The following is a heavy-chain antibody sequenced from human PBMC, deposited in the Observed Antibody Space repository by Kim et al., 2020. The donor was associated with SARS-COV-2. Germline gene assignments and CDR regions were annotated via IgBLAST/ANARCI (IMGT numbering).Heavy chain of an antibody. J-gene: IGHJ4*02. CDR3: AKGPRNYDILTGYYTGGYNYFDY. CDR1: GFTFSSYA. Sequence: GGSLRLSCAASGFTFSSYAMSWVRQAPGKGLEWVSAISGSGGSTYYADSVKGRFTISRDNSKNTLYLQMNSLRAEDTAVYYCAKGPRNYDILTGYYTGGYNYFDYWGQGTLVTVSS. D-gene: IGHD3-9*01. V-gene: IGHV3-23*01. CDR2: ISGSGGST.